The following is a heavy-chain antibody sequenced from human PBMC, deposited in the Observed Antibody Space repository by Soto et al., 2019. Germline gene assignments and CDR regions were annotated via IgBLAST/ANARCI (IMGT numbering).Heavy chain of an antibody. D-gene: IGHD3-22*01. V-gene: IGHV4-4*02. CDR3: ASKTYESKGTFDY. Sequence: QVQLQESGPGLVKPSGTLSLTCTVSGGSISTSQWWSWRRQPPGKGLEWIGEIYHSGSSNYNTSLKSRVTISVDKSKNQFSLNLNSVAAAATDVYYCASKTYESKGTFDYWGQGTLVTVSS. CDR2: IYHSGSS. CDR1: GGSISTSQW. J-gene: IGHJ4*02.